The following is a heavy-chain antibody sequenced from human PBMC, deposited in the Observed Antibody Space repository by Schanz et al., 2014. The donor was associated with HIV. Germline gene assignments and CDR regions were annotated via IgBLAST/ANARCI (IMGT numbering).Heavy chain of an antibody. Sequence: QVQLQESGPGLVKPSETLSLICSVSGGSVSSGSYHWSWIRQPPGKGLEWIGYIYHSGSTDYNPSLKSRVTISVDTSKNQFSLKLRSVTAADTAVYYCAREGMEQMVNILDVWGQGTRVNVSS. V-gene: IGHV4-61*01. J-gene: IGHJ6*02. CDR2: IYHSGST. D-gene: IGHD6-13*01. CDR1: GGSVSSGSYH. CDR3: AREGMEQMVNILDV.